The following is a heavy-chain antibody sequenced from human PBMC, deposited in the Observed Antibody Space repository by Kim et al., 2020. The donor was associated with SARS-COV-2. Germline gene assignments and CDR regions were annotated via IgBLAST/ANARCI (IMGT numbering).Heavy chain of an antibody. J-gene: IGHJ4*02. CDR3: VGSTDWYGAVDS. V-gene: IGHV3-23*01. D-gene: IGHD3-9*01. Sequence: YDADRVKGRFTSTRDNAKSTLYLQMNSLTAEDTAVYYCVGSTDWYGAVDSWGQGTLLTVSS.